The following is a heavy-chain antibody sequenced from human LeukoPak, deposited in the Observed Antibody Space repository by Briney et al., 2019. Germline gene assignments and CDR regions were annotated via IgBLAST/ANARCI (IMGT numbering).Heavy chain of an antibody. CDR3: ARGALQIEFDY. Sequence: GSLRLSCAASGFTFSSYAMSWVRQAPGKGLEWVSALSGGGGSTYSADSVKGRFTISRDNSKNTLYLQMNSLRAEDTAVYYCARGALQIEFDYWGQGTLVTVSS. CDR1: GFTFSSYA. J-gene: IGHJ4*02. V-gene: IGHV3-23*01. CDR2: LSGGGGST.